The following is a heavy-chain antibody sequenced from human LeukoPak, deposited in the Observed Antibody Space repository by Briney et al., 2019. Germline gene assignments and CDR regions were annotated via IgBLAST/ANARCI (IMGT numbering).Heavy chain of an antibody. V-gene: IGHV4-61*02. CDR1: GRSISSGSYY. D-gene: IGHD3-10*01. CDR2: VYTSGST. Sequence: KSSQTLSLTCTVSGRSISSGSYYLSWIRQPPGKRLEWIGRVYTSGSTNYNPSLKSRVTMSVDTSKNQISLKLSSVTAADTAVYYCARASYGSGSYKYWGQGTLVTVSS. CDR3: ARASYGSGSYKY. J-gene: IGHJ4*02.